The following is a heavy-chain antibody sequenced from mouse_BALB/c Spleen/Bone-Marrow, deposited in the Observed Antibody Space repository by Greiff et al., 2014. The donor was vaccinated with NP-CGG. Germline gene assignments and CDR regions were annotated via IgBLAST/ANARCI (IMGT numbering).Heavy chain of an antibody. CDR1: GFTFSSFG. J-gene: IGHJ2*01. Sequence: QLVESGGGLVQPGGSRKLSCAASGFTFSSFGIHWVRQAPEKGLEWVAYISSGSSTIYYADTVKGRFTISRDNPKNTLFLQMTSLRSEDTAMYYCASSPYGYFDYWGQGTTLTVSS. CDR3: ASSPYGYFDY. CDR2: ISSGSSTI. D-gene: IGHD1-1*01. V-gene: IGHV5-17*02.